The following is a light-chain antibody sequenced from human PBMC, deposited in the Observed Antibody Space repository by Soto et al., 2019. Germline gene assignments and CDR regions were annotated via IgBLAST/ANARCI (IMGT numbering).Light chain of an antibody. Sequence: EIVLTQSPGTLSLSPGAGATLSCRASQSVSRNFLAWYRQKPGQAPRLLIYGASNRATDTPDRFSGSGSGADFSLTISRLEPEDFAVYYCQQYGSSPWTFGQGTKVEIK. CDR3: QQYGSSPWT. J-gene: IGKJ1*01. V-gene: IGKV3-20*01. CDR2: GAS. CDR1: QSVSRNF.